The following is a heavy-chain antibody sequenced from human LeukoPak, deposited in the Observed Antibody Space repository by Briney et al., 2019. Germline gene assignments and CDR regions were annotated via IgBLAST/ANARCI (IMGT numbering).Heavy chain of an antibody. D-gene: IGHD3-10*01. CDR2: IYYSGST. J-gene: IGHJ5*02. CDR1: GGSISSYY. V-gene: IGHV4-59*12. Sequence: PSETLSLTCTVSGGSISSYYWSWIRQPPGKGLERIGYIYYSGSTNYNPSLKSRVTISVDTSKNQFSLKLSSVTAADTAVYYCARRGSGSYYKELNWFDPWGQGTLVTVSS. CDR3: ARRGSGSYYKELNWFDP.